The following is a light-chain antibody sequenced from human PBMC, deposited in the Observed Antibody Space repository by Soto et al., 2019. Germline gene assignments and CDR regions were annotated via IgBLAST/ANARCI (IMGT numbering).Light chain of an antibody. Sequence: EIVLTQSPATLSLSPGERATLSCRASQSVSSYLAWYQQKPGQAPRLLIYDASNRATGIPARFSGSGSGTDFTLTISSLEPEDFAVDYCQQRSNWLFGGGTKVEIK. V-gene: IGKV3-11*01. CDR3: QQRSNWL. CDR2: DAS. J-gene: IGKJ4*01. CDR1: QSVSSY.